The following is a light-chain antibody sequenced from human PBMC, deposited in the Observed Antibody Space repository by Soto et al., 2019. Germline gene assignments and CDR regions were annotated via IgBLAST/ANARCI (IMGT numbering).Light chain of an antibody. CDR1: GSDIGAYNY. J-gene: IGLJ2*01. Sequence: QAVLTQPASVYGSPGQSITISCTGTGSDIGAYNYVSWYQQHPGKAPKLIIYDVSNRPSGLSNRFSGSKSASTASLTISGLQSEDEADYYCSSYTTSSALFVVFGGGTKLTVL. CDR2: DVS. V-gene: IGLV2-14*03. CDR3: SSYTTSSALFVV.